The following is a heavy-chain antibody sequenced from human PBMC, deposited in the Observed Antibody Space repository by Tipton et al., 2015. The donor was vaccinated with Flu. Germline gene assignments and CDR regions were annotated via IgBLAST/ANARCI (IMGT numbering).Heavy chain of an antibody. J-gene: IGHJ4*02. CDR3: ARRDSGYDPEGY. CDR1: GGSLSSFY. V-gene: IGHV4-4*07. D-gene: IGHD5-12*01. Sequence: TLSLTCTVSGGSLSSFYWTWIRQPAGKGLEWIGRIYSSGITKYNPSLKSRVTMSVDTSKNQFSLSLSSVTAADTAVYYCARRDSGYDPEGYWGQGTLVTVSS. CDR2: IYSSGIT.